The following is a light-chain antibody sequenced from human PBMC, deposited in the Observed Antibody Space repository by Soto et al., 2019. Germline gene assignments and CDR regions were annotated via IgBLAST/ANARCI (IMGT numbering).Light chain of an antibody. CDR3: QQYDSYPLT. CDR1: QTVYNC. V-gene: IGKV1-5*03. J-gene: IGKJ4*01. CDR2: KAS. Sequence: DIQMTQSPSTLSASIGDRVTITCRASQTVYNCLAWYQQKPGKAPNLLIYKASTLETGVPSRFSGTGSGTEFTLTITSLQPDDFAIYFCQQYDSYPLTFGGGTKVEIK.